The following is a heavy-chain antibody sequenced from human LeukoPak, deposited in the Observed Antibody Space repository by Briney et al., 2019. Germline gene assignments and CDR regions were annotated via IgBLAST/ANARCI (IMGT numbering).Heavy chain of an antibody. Sequence: PGGSLRLSCAASGFTFSSYSMNWVRQAPGKGLEWVSSISSSSSYIYYADSVKGRFTISRDNAKNSLYLRMNSLRAEDTAVYYCARDSSSSRDAFDIWGQGTMVTVSS. CDR2: ISSSSSYI. D-gene: IGHD6-13*01. J-gene: IGHJ3*02. CDR1: GFTFSSYS. V-gene: IGHV3-21*01. CDR3: ARDSSSSRDAFDI.